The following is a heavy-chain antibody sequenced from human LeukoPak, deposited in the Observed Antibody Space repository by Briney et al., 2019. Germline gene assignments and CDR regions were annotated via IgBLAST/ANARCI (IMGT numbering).Heavy chain of an antibody. CDR2: IYYSGST. Sequence: SETLSLTRTVSGGSISSYYWSWIRQPPGKGLEWIGYIYYSGSTNYNPSHKSRVTISVDTSKNQFSLKLSSVTAADTAVYYCASSPRGYSYGSGYFDYWGQGTLVTVSS. V-gene: IGHV4-59*01. CDR1: GGSISSYY. J-gene: IGHJ4*02. CDR3: ASSPRGYSYGSGYFDY. D-gene: IGHD5-18*01.